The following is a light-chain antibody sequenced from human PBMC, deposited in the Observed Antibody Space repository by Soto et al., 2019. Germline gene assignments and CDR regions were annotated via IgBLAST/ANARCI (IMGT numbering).Light chain of an antibody. J-gene: IGKJ1*01. Sequence: IEMTQSPSTLSASVGDRVTITCRASPSISTWLAWYQQKPGKAPKLLIYKASSLEGGVPSRFSGSGSGTEFTLTISSLQPDDFATYYCQQYNDYSLWTFGQGTKVEIK. CDR2: KAS. CDR3: QQYNDYSLWT. V-gene: IGKV1-5*03. CDR1: PSISTW.